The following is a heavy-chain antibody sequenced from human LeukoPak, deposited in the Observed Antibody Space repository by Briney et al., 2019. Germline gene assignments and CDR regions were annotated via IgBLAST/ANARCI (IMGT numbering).Heavy chain of an antibody. CDR2: MYYSGST. J-gene: IGHJ3*02. CDR1: GDSISSSGYY. CDR3: VAGGKWEEDAFDI. Sequence: SETLSLTCTVSGDSISSSGYYWGWIRQPPGKGLEWIGSMYYSGSTYYNPSLKSRITISVDTSKNEFSLKLRSVTAADTAVYYCVAGGKWEEDAFDIWGQGTMVTVSS. D-gene: IGHD1-26*01. V-gene: IGHV4-39*01.